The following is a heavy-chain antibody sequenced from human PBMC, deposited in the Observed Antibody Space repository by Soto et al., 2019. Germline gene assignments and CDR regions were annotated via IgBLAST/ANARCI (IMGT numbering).Heavy chain of an antibody. CDR1: GFTFSSYG. V-gene: IGHV3-30*18. CDR3: AKDVVKVRPGYSNYGRGIYYYYGMDV. Sequence: HPGGSLRLSCAASGFTFSSYGMHWVRQAPGKGLEWVAVISYDGSNKYYADSVKGRFTISRDNSKNTLYLQMNSLRAEDTAVYYCAKDVVKVRPGYSNYGRGIYYYYGMDVWGRGTTVTVSS. D-gene: IGHD4-4*01. J-gene: IGHJ6*02. CDR2: ISYDGSNK.